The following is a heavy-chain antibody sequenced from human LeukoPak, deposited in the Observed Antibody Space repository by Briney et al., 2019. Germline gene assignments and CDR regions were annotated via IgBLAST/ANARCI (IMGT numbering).Heavy chain of an antibody. CDR1: GYTFTSNY. J-gene: IGHJ4*02. Sequence: ASVKVSCKASGYTFTSNYMHWVRQAPGQGLEWMGIINPSSGGTSYAQKFQGRVTMTRDTSTSTVYMELSSLRSDDTAVYFCERDFGIVGTTWGYYFDHWGQGTLVTVSS. D-gene: IGHD1-26*01. CDR2: INPSSGGT. V-gene: IGHV1-46*01. CDR3: ERDFGIVGTTWGYYFDH.